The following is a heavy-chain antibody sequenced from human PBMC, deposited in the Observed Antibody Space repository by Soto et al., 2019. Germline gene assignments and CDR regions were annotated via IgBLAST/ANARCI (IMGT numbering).Heavy chain of an antibody. J-gene: IGHJ6*02. CDR1: GGTFSNYG. CDR3: ARDGKPPIVVSGAPPVNYYGMDV. V-gene: IGHV1-69*10. CDR2: IIPMFGIT. Sequence: GASVEVSCKXSGGTFSNYGISWVRQAPGQGLEWMGGIIPMFGITDYAQNFQGRVTITADKSTSTGYMELSSLRYEDTAVYYCARDGKPPIVVSGAPPVNYYGMDVWGQGTTVTVSS. D-gene: IGHD6-19*01.